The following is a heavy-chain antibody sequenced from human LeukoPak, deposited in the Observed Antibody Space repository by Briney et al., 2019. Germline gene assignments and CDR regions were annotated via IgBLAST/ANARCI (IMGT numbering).Heavy chain of an antibody. CDR2: FYPGDSNR. J-gene: IGHJ4*02. CDR3: ARREPATKSFDY. CDR1: GFSFTTNW. Sequence: GESLKISCRSSGFSFTTNWIGWVRQMPGKGLGWMGIFYPGDSNRRYSPSFQGQVTFSADKSITTAYLQWSSLKASDTAMYYCARREPATKSFDYWGQGTLVTVSS. V-gene: IGHV5-51*01. D-gene: IGHD5-24*01.